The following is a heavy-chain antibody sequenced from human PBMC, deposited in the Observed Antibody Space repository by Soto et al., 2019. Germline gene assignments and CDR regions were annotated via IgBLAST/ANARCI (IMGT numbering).Heavy chain of an antibody. CDR3: ARDRAYYDILTGYSPGFNDDY. V-gene: IGHV3-21*01. CDR2: ISSSSSYI. J-gene: IGHJ4*02. Sequence: GGSLRLSCAASGFTFSSYSMNWVRQAPGKGLEWVSSISSSSSYIYYADSVKGRFTISRDNAKNSLYLQMNSLRAEDTAVYYCARDRAYYDILTGYSPGFNDDYWGQGTLVTVSS. CDR1: GFTFSSYS. D-gene: IGHD3-9*01.